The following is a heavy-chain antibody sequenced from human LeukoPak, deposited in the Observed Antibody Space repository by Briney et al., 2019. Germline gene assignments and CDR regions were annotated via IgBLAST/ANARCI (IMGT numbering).Heavy chain of an antibody. CDR1: GFTFSSYS. D-gene: IGHD4/OR15-4a*01. CDR3: ATSLTLWWPPDFDY. J-gene: IGHJ4*02. V-gene: IGHV3-21*04. CDR2: ISSSSSYI. Sequence: TGGSLRLSCAASGFTFSSYSMNWVRQAPGKGLEWVSSISSSSSYIYYADSVKGRFTISRDNAKNSLYLQMNSLRAEDTAVYYCATSLTLWWPPDFDYWGQGTLVTVSS.